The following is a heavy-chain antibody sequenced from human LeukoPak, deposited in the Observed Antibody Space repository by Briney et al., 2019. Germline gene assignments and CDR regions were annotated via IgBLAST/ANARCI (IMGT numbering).Heavy chain of an antibody. D-gene: IGHD6-19*01. CDR3: ARDQYSSGWYFDY. J-gene: IGHJ4*02. CDR1: GFTFSSYG. CDR2: IWYDGSNK. Sequence: TGGSLRLSCAASGFTFSSYGMHWVRQAPGKGLEWVAVIWYDGSNKYYADSVKGRFTISRDNSKNTLYLQMNSLRAEDTAVYYCARDQYSSGWYFDYWGQGTLATVSS. V-gene: IGHV3-33*01.